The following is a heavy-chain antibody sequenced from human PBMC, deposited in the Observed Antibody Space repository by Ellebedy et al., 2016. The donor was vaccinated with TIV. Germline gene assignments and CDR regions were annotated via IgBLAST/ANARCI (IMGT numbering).Heavy chain of an antibody. CDR3: ASYSSSWYYNY. Sequence: GESLKISCAASGFTFSSYWMSWVRQAPGKGLEWVANIKQDGSEKYYVDSVKGRFTISRDNAKNSLYLQMNSLRAEDTAVYYCASYSSSWYYNYWGQGTLVTVSS. V-gene: IGHV3-7*01. D-gene: IGHD6-13*01. CDR2: IKQDGSEK. J-gene: IGHJ4*02. CDR1: GFTFSSYW.